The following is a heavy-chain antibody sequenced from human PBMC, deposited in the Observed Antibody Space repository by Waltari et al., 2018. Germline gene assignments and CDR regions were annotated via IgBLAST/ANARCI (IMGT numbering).Heavy chain of an antibody. CDR2: IIPIFGTA. CDR1: GGTFSSYA. CDR3: ARDIRVPAAMGMRPYYYYGMDV. J-gene: IGHJ6*02. D-gene: IGHD2-2*01. V-gene: IGHV1-69*08. Sequence: QVQLVQSWAEVKKPGSSVKVSCKASGGTFSSYAISWVRQAPGQGLEWMGRIIPIFGTANYAQKFQGRVTITADKSTSTAYMELSSLRSEDTAVYYCARDIRVPAAMGMRPYYYYGMDVWGQGTTVTVSS.